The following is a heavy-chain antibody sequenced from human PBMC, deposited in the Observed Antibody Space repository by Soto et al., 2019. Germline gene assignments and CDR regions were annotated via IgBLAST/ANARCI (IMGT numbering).Heavy chain of an antibody. D-gene: IGHD6-6*01. CDR1: GFSLSTSGVG. CDR3: AHRPRVDSSSPRVGWFDP. V-gene: IGHV2-5*02. Sequence: QITLKESGPTLVKPTQTLTLTCTFSGFSLSTSGVGVGWIRQPPGKALEWLALIYWDDDKRYSPSLKSRLTITKDTSKTPVVLTMTNMDPVDTATYYCAHRPRVDSSSPRVGWFDPWGQGTLVTVSS. J-gene: IGHJ5*02. CDR2: IYWDDDK.